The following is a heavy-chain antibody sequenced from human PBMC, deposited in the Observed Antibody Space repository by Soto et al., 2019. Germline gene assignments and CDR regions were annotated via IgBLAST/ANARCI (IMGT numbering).Heavy chain of an antibody. CDR1: GGTFSSYA. CDR3: ATLVKKAAAGTHYYYYGMDV. V-gene: IGHV1-69*13. Sequence: SVKVSCKASGGTFSSYAISWVREAPGQGLEWMGGIIPIFGTANYAQKFQGRVTITADESTSTAYMELSSLRSEDTAVYYCATLVKKAAAGTHYYYYGMDVWGQGTTVTVSS. CDR2: IIPIFGTA. J-gene: IGHJ6*02. D-gene: IGHD6-13*01.